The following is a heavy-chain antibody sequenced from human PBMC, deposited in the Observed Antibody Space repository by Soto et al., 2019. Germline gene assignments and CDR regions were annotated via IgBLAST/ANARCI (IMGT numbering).Heavy chain of an antibody. J-gene: IGHJ6*02. V-gene: IGHV1-69*13. CDR3: ARVARPTASSWYYYGMDV. CDR1: GGTFSSYA. D-gene: IGHD6-13*01. CDR2: IIPIFGTA. Sequence: ASVRVSCKASGGTFSSYAISWVRQAPGQGLEWMGGIIPIFGTANYAQKFQGRVTITADESTSTAYMELSSLRSEDTAVYYCARVARPTASSWYYYGMDVWGQGTTVTVSS.